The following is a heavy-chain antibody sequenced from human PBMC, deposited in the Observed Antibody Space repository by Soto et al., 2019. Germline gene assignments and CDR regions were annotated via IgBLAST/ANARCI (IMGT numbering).Heavy chain of an antibody. Sequence: GESLKISCKVSGYIFTTYWIAWVRQMPGKGLEWMGVIYPGDSDTIYSPSFQGRVTISADKSINTAYLQWSSLKASDTAMYYCARQIYDSDTGPNFQYYFDSWGQGTPVTVSS. CDR3: ARQIYDSDTGPNFQYYFDS. J-gene: IGHJ4*02. V-gene: IGHV5-51*01. CDR1: GYIFTTYW. D-gene: IGHD3-22*01. CDR2: IYPGDSDT.